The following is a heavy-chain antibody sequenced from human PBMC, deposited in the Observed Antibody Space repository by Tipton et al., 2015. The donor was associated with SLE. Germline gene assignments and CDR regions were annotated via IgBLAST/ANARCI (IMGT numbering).Heavy chain of an antibody. CDR1: GFTFSSYG. V-gene: IGHV3-30*02. D-gene: IGHD3-22*01. CDR3: AKEDDSWYYLDY. Sequence: QVQLVQSGGGVVQPGGSLRLSCAASGFTFSSYGMHWVRQAPGKGLEWVAFIRYDGSNKYYADSVKGRFTISRDNSKNTLYLQMNSLRAEDTAVYYCAKEDDSWYYLDYWGQGTLVTVSS. J-gene: IGHJ4*02. CDR2: IRYDGSNK.